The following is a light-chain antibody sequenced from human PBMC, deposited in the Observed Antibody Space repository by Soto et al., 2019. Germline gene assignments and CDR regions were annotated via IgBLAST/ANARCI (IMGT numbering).Light chain of an antibody. V-gene: IGLV2-14*01. Sequence: QSALTQPASVSGSPGQSITISCTGTSSDVGGYNYVSWYQQHPGKASKLMIYDVSHRPSGVSHRFSGSKSGNTASLTISGLQAEDEADYYCSSYTSSSNLVVFGGGTQLTVL. CDR1: SSDVGGYNY. J-gene: IGLJ2*01. CDR2: DVS. CDR3: SSYTSSSNLVV.